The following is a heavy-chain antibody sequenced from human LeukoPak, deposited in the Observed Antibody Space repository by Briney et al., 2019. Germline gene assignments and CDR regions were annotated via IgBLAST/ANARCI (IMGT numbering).Heavy chain of an antibody. V-gene: IGHV4-30-4*02. J-gene: IGHJ6*03. CDR2: IYYSGST. D-gene: IGHD1-26*01. Sequence: SETLSLTCTVSGGSISSGDYYWSWIRQPPGKGLEWIGYIYYSGSTYYNPSLKSRVTISVDTSKNQFSLKLSSVTAADTAVYYCARVGSRWELSQAYYYMDVWGKGTTVTVSS. CDR3: ARVGSRWELSQAYYYMDV. CDR1: GGSISSGDYY.